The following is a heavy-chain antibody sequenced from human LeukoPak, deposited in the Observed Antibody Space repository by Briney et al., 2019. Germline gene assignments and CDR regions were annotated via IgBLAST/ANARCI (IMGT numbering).Heavy chain of an antibody. D-gene: IGHD5-18*01. CDR2: IYHSGST. Sequence: SQTLSLTCAVSGGSISSGGYSWSWIRQPPGKGLEWIGYIYHSGSTYYSPSLKSRVTMSVDRSKNQFSLKLSSVTAADTAMYYCARDRIGPGGIQLIYFDYWGQGTLVTVSS. CDR3: ARDRIGPGGIQLIYFDY. V-gene: IGHV4-30-2*01. CDR1: GGSISSGGYS. J-gene: IGHJ4*02.